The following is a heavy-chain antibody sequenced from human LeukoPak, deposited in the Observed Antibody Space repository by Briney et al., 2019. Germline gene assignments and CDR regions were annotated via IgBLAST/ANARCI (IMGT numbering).Heavy chain of an antibody. CDR3: ARGRIYGSGSYYKF. J-gene: IGHJ4*02. Sequence: SETLSLTCAVYGGSFSGYYWSWIRQPPGKGLEWIGEINHSGSTNYNPSLKSRVTISVDTSKNQFSLKLSSVTAADTAVYYCARGRIYGSGSYYKFWGQGTLVTVSS. D-gene: IGHD3-10*01. CDR1: GGSFSGYY. V-gene: IGHV4-34*01. CDR2: INHSGST.